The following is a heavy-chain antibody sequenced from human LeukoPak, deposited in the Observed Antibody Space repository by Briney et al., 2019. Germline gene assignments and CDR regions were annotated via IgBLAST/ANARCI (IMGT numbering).Heavy chain of an antibody. D-gene: IGHD2-2*01. V-gene: IGHV1-2*02. CDR1: GYTFTGYY. CDR3: AKGVLPAAISGFFH. CDR2: ISPNSGGT. J-gene: IGHJ4*02. Sequence: ASVKVSCKASGYTFTGYYIHWVRQAPGQGLEWMGWISPNSGGTNYAQKFQGRVTMTRDTSISTAYMELSRLRSDDTAVYYCAKGVLPAAISGFFHWGQGTLVTVSS.